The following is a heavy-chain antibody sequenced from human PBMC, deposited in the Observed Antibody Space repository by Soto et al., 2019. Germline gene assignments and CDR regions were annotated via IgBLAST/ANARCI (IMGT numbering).Heavy chain of an antibody. D-gene: IGHD6-13*01. Sequence: QVQLVESGGGVVQPGRSLRLSCAASGFTFGSYAMHWVRQAPGKGLEWVAVISYDGSNKYYADSVKGRFTISRDNSKNPLYLQMTSLRAEDTAVYYCARESYSVDAFDIWGQGTMVTVSS. CDR3: ARESYSVDAFDI. V-gene: IGHV3-30-3*01. CDR2: ISYDGSNK. J-gene: IGHJ3*02. CDR1: GFTFGSYA.